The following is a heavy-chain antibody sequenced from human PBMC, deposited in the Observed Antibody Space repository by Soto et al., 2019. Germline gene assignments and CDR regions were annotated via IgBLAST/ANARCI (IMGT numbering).Heavy chain of an antibody. V-gene: IGHV4-59*12. Sequence: PSETLSLTCTVSGGSISSYYWSWIRQPPGKGLEWIGYIYYSGSTYYNPSLKSRVTISVDTSKNQFSLKLGSVTAADTAVYYCARSIDPWGQGTLVTVSS. CDR1: GGSISSYY. CDR2: IYYSGST. CDR3: ARSIDP. J-gene: IGHJ5*02.